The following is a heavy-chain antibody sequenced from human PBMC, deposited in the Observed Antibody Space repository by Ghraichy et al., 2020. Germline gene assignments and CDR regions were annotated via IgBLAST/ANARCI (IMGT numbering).Heavy chain of an antibody. CDR3: ARELSDITGTTGVDY. CDR1: GFTFSSYW. J-gene: IGHJ4*02. V-gene: IGHV3-7*01. D-gene: IGHD1-7*01. CDR2: IKQDGSEK. Sequence: GGSLRLSCAASGFTFSSYWMSWVRQAPGKGLEWVANIKQDGSEKYYVDSVKGRFTISRDNAKNSLYLQMNSLRAEDTAVYYCARELSDITGTTGVDYWGQGTLVTVSS.